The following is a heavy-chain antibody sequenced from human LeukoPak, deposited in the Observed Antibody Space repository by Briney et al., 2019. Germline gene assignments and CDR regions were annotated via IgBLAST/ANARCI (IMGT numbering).Heavy chain of an antibody. CDR1: GGSISSSSYY. J-gene: IGHJ4*02. CDR2: IYYSGST. CDR3: ARRLGYCSSTSCYFDY. Sequence: SETLSLTCTVSGGSISSSSYYWGWIRQPPGKGLEWIVSIYYSGSTYYNPSLKSRVTISVDTSKNQFSLKLSSVTAADTAVYYCARRLGYCSSTSCYFDYWGQGTLVTVSS. V-gene: IGHV4-39*01. D-gene: IGHD2-2*01.